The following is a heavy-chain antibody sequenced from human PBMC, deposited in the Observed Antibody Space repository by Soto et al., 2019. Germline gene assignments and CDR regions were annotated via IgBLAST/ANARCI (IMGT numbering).Heavy chain of an antibody. D-gene: IGHD3-3*01. Sequence: QVQLVQSGAEVKKPGSSVKVSCKASGGTFSSYAISWVRQAPGQGLEWMGGIIPIFGTANYAQKFQGRVTITADESTSTAYMELSSLRSEDTAVYYCARRGPYYDFWSGQPNAFDIWGQGPMVTVSS. CDR2: IIPIFGTA. CDR1: GGTFSSYA. V-gene: IGHV1-69*01. J-gene: IGHJ3*02. CDR3: ARRGPYYDFWSGQPNAFDI.